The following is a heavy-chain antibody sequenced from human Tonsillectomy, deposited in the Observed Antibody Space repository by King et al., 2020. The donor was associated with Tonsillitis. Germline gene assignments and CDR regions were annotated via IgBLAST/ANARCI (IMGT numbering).Heavy chain of an antibody. D-gene: IGHD1-14*01. Sequence: VQLVQSGADVKKPGESLKIACRGSGYSFTNYWIAWVRQMPGKGLEWMGIIYPGDSDTRYSPSFQGQVTISADTSITTAYLQWSSLKASDTAMYYCARHPVAFSNHPGYFDLWGRGTLVTVSS. V-gene: IGHV5-51*01. CDR1: GYSFTNYW. J-gene: IGHJ2*01. CDR2: IYPGDSDT. CDR3: ARHPVAFSNHPGYFDL.